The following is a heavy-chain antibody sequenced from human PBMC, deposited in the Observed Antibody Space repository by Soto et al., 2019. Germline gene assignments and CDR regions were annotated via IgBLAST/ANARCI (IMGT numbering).Heavy chain of an antibody. D-gene: IGHD3-10*01. J-gene: IGHJ6*02. CDR1: GGTFSSYA. CDR2: IIPISGTT. CDR3: AREGGSGSYRYYGMDV. Sequence: QVQLVQSGAEVKKPGSSVKVSCKASGGTFSSYAISWVRQAPGQGLEWMGGIIPISGTTNYAQKFQGRVTITADESTSTVYRELSSLRSEDTAVYYCAREGGSGSYRYYGMDVWGQGTTVTVSS. V-gene: IGHV1-69*12.